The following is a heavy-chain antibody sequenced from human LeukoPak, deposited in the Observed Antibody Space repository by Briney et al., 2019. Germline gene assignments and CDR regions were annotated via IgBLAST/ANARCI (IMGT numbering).Heavy chain of an antibody. CDR2: ISWNSGSI. V-gene: IGHV3-9*01. CDR1: GFTFDDYA. Sequence: QPGRSLRLACAASGFTFDDYAMHWVRQAPGKGLERVTGISWNSGSIGYADSVKGRFTISRDNAKTSLYLQMNSLRAEDTALYYCAKDIGFNRYDRGDYYYGMDVWGQGTTVTVSS. CDR3: AKDIGFNRYDRGDYYYGMDV. J-gene: IGHJ6*02. D-gene: IGHD3-3*01.